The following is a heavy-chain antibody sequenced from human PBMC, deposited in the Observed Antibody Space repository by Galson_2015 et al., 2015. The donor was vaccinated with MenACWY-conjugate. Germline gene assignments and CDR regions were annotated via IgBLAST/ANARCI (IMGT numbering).Heavy chain of an antibody. J-gene: IGHJ4*02. Sequence: SLRLSCAASGFTSSSCAMSWVRQAPGKGLEWVSGITGSDGRTFYAASVKGRFTISRDNSKNTVYLQMNSLRAEDTAVYFCARGLGTGGFSELDSWGQGILVTVSS. CDR2: ITGSDGRT. CDR1: GFTSSSCA. CDR3: ARGLGTGGFSELDS. V-gene: IGHV3-23*01. D-gene: IGHD3/OR15-3a*01.